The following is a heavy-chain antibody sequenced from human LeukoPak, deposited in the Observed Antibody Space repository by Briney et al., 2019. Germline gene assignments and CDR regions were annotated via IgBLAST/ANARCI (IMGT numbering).Heavy chain of an antibody. CDR2: ISSSSSYI. V-gene: IGHV3-21*01. D-gene: IGHD2-21*02. CDR1: GFTFSSYS. CDR3: ARDGCGGDCYLTDY. Sequence: GSLRLSCAASGFTFSSYSMNWVRQAPGKGLEWVSSISSSSSYIYYADSVKGRFTISRDNAKNSLYLQMNSLRAEDTAVYYCARDGCGGDCYLTDYWGQGTLVTVSS. J-gene: IGHJ4*02.